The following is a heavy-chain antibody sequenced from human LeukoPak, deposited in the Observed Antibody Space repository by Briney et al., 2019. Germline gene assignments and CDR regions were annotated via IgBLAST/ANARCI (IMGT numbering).Heavy chain of an antibody. CDR2: TSSSDAGT. CDR3: AGGRTYSSSTLEDY. D-gene: IGHD6-13*01. J-gene: IGHJ4*02. CDR1: GFALSSYA. Sequence: AGGSLRLSCAASGFALSSYAMSWVRQAPGKGLEWVSATSSSDAGTYHAESVRGRFTISRDNSKNTLYLQMDSLRADDTAVYYCAGGRTYSSSTLEDYWGQGTLVTVSS. V-gene: IGHV3-23*01.